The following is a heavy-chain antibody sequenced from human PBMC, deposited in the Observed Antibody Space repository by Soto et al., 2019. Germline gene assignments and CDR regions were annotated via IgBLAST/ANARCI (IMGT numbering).Heavy chain of an antibody. CDR3: ARVYCSGGSCPKGVAFDI. J-gene: IGHJ3*02. D-gene: IGHD2-15*01. Sequence: GGSLRLSCAASGFTFSSYDMHWVRQATGKGLEWVSAIGTAGDTYYPGSVKGRFTISRENAKNSLYLQMNSLRAGDTAVYYFARVYCSGGSCPKGVAFDIWGQGTMVTVSS. CDR1: GFTFSSYD. CDR2: IGTAGDT. V-gene: IGHV3-13*01.